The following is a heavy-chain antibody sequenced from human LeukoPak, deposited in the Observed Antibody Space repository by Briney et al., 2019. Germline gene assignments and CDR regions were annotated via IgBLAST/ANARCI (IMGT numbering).Heavy chain of an antibody. Sequence: KSGGSLRLSCAASGFTFSSYWMNWVRQAPGKGLEWVSSISSSNTYIYYAESVKGRFTISRDNAKNSLYLQMNSLRAEDMAVYYCARDPLGRAADYWGQGSLVTVSS. J-gene: IGHJ4*02. CDR2: ISSSNTYI. D-gene: IGHD7-27*01. CDR1: GFTFSSYW. V-gene: IGHV3-21*01. CDR3: ARDPLGRAADY.